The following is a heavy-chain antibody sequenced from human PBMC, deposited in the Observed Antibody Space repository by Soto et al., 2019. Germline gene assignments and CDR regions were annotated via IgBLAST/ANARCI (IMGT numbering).Heavy chain of an antibody. CDR1: GGSVSSGSYY. J-gene: IGHJ6*02. Sequence: SETLYLTCTVSGGSVSSGSYYWSWIRQPPGKGLEWIGYIYYSGSTNYNPSLKSRVTISVDTSKNQFSLKLSSVTAADTAVYYCARDPSITGTRSYYYYGMDVWGQGTTVTVSS. CDR3: ARDPSITGTRSYYYYGMDV. V-gene: IGHV4-61*01. CDR2: IYYSGST. D-gene: IGHD1-20*01.